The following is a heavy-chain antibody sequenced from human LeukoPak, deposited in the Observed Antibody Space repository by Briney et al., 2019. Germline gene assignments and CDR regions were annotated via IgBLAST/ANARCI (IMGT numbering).Heavy chain of an antibody. D-gene: IGHD3-3*01. CDR1: GYTFTSYY. CDR2: INPSGGST. Sequence: GASVKVSCKASGYTFTSYYMHWVRQAPGQGLEWMGIINPSGGSTSYAQKFQGRVTMTRDTSTSTAYMELSSLRSEDTAVYYCALDTDFGVVIEPAYYGMDVWGQGTTVTVSS. CDR3: ALDTDFGVVIEPAYYGMDV. V-gene: IGHV1-46*01. J-gene: IGHJ6*02.